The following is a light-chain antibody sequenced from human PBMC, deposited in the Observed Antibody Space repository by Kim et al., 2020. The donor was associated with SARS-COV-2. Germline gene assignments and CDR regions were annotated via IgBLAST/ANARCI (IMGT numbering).Light chain of an antibody. V-gene: IGKV1-5*03. CDR3: QQYNSYPWT. CDR1: QSISGW. J-gene: IGKJ1*01. Sequence: ASVGDRGTITCRASQSISGWLAWYQQKPGKAPKLLIYKASILESGVPSRFSGRGSGTEFTLTINSLQADDFATYYCQQYNSYPWTFGQGTKVEIK. CDR2: KAS.